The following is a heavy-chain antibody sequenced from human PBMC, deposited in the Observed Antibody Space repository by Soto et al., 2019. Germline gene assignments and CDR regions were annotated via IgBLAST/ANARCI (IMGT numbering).Heavy chain of an antibody. D-gene: IGHD2-21*01. CDR3: ARRPLGLLGTHYGMDV. CDR1: GYSFTSYW. V-gene: IGHV5-10-1*01. CDR2: IDPSDSYT. Sequence: GESLKISGKGSGYSFTSYWISWVRQMPWKGLEWMGRIDPSDSYTNYSPSFQGHVTISADKSISTAYLQWSSLKASDTAMYYCARRPLGLLGTHYGMDVWGQGTTVTV. J-gene: IGHJ6*02.